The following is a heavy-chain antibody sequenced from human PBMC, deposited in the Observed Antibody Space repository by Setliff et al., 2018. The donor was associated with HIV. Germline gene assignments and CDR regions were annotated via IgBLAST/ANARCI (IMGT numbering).Heavy chain of an antibody. CDR1: GFTFSNYN. V-gene: IGHV3-21*01. J-gene: IGHJ4*02. Sequence: KPGGSLRLSCAASGFTFSNYNMNWVRQAPGKGLEWVSSISYDSRFIYHADSMKGRFTISRDNAKKLVYLQMNSLRAEDTAIYYCARDRASSGYYARFDYGGQGTLVTVSS. D-gene: IGHD3-22*01. CDR2: ISYDSRFI. CDR3: ARDRASSGYYARFDY.